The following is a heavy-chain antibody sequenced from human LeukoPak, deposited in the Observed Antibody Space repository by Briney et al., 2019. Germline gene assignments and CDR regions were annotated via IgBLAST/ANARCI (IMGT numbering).Heavy chain of an antibody. D-gene: IGHD3-9*01. CDR1: GGFINSYY. CDR3: ARHNGFDRGYYYYMDV. CDR2: DYTSGIT. V-gene: IGHV4-4*07. J-gene: IGHJ6*03. Sequence: KPSETLSLTCTVSGGFINSYYWSWIRQPAGKGLEWIGRDYTSGITNYNPSPTSRITMSVDTSKNQFSLKLTSVTAADTAVYYCARHNGFDRGYYYYMDVWGKGTTVTVSS.